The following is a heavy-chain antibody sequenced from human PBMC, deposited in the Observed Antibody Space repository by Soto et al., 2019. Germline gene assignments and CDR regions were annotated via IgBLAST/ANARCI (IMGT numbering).Heavy chain of an antibody. Sequence: ALVDRSLKASGYIFRFYYFHWVRLAQGQGLEWLAWINPVSGGTNYAQKFQDRVTMTGGTGTSTMDLELTGLRHDDTAVYYCACVGRAPRFSWKNDHCFDL. CDR1: GYIFRFYY. V-gene: IGHV1-2*02. D-gene: IGHD2-21*01. CDR3: ACVGRAPRFSWKNDHCFDL. CDR2: INPVSGGT. J-gene: IGHJ2*01.